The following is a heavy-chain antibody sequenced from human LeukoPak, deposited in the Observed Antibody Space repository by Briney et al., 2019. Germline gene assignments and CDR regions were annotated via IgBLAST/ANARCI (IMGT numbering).Heavy chain of an antibody. Sequence: GGSLRLSCAASGFTFSSYAMHWVRQAPGKGLEWVAVISYDGSNKYYADSVKGRFTISRDNSKNTLYLQVNSLRAEDTAVYYCARVASYYYESYYFDYWGQGTLVTVSS. D-gene: IGHD3-22*01. V-gene: IGHV3-30*01. CDR3: ARVASYYYESYYFDY. CDR1: GFTFSSYA. J-gene: IGHJ4*02. CDR2: ISYDGSNK.